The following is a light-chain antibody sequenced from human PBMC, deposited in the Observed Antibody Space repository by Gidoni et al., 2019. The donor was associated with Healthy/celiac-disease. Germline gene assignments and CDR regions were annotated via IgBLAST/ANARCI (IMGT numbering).Light chain of an antibody. CDR2: GAY. CDR3: QKYGSSPGT. V-gene: IGKV3-20*01. Sequence: EIVLTQSPGTLSLSPGERATLSCRASQSVSSSYLAWYQQKPGQAPRLLIYGAYSSATGIPDRFSGSGSGTDFTLTISRLEPEDFAVYYCQKYGSSPGTFGQGTKVEIK. CDR1: QSVSSSY. J-gene: IGKJ1*01.